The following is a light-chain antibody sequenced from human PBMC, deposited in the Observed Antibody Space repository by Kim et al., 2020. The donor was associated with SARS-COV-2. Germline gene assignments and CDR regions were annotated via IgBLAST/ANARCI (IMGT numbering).Light chain of an antibody. J-gene: IGKJ5*01. CDR1: QSMAFH. V-gene: IGKV3-11*01. CDR3: QQRSNWPIT. Sequence: EIVLTQSPGTLSLSPGERATLSCGASQSMAFHLAWYQQKPGQAPRLLIFDASNRATGIPARFSGRGSGTDFTLTISSLEPEDFGVYYCQQRSNWPITFGQGTRLEIK. CDR2: DAS.